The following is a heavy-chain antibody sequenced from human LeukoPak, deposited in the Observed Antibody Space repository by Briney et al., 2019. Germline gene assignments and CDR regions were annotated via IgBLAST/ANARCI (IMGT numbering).Heavy chain of an antibody. CDR1: GFTFSIYW. V-gene: IGHV3-7*01. CDR3: ARGFWYYYDSSGYYPFDY. D-gene: IGHD3-22*01. Sequence: PGGSLRLSCAASGFTFSIYWMSWVRQAPGKGLEWVANIKQDGSEKYYVDSVKGRFTISRDNAKNSLYLQMNSLRAEDTAVYYCARGFWYYYDSSGYYPFDYWGQGTLVTVSS. CDR2: IKQDGSEK. J-gene: IGHJ4*02.